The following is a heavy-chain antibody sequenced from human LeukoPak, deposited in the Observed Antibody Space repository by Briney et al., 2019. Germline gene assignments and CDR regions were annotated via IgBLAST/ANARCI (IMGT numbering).Heavy chain of an antibody. Sequence: GGSLRLSCAASGFTFSNAWMSWVRQAPGKGLEWVAVISYDGSNKYYADSVKGRFTISRDNSKNTLYLQMNSLRAEDTTVYYCAKDAGRGSSGWYWTDYWGQGTLVTVSS. CDR1: GFTFSNAW. CDR3: AKDAGRGSSGWYWTDY. V-gene: IGHV3-30*18. CDR2: ISYDGSNK. D-gene: IGHD6-19*01. J-gene: IGHJ4*02.